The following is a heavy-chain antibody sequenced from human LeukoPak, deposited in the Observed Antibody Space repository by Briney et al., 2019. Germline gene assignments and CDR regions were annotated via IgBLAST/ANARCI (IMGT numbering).Heavy chain of an antibody. CDR1: GYTFSRYG. CDR3: ARDNSAVSDCSSTSCYHFGY. J-gene: IGHJ4*02. D-gene: IGHD2-2*01. CDR2: ISAYNGNT. V-gene: IGHV1-18*01. Sequence: ASVKVSCKASGYTFSRYGISWVRQAPGQGLEWMGWISAYNGNTNYAQELQGRVTMTTDTSTTTVYMELRSLRFDDTAVYYCARDNSAVSDCSSTSCYHFGYWGQGTLVTVSS.